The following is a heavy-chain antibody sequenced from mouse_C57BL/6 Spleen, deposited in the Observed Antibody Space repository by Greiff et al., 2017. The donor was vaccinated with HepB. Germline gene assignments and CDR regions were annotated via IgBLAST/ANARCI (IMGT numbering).Heavy chain of an antibody. J-gene: IGHJ2*01. V-gene: IGHV1-69*01. CDR3: ARSRYDSFDY. CDR2: IDPSDSYT. Sequence: QVQLQQPGAELVMPGASVKLSCKASGYTFTSYWMHWVKQRPGQGLEWIGEIDPSDSYTNYNQKFKGKSTLTVDKSSSTAYMQLSSLTSEDSAVYYCARSRYDSFDYWGQGTTLTVSS. D-gene: IGHD2-4*01. CDR1: GYTFTSYW.